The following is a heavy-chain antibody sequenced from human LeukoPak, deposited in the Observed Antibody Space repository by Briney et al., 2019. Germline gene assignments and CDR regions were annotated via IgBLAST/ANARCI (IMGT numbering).Heavy chain of an antibody. D-gene: IGHD5-18*01. Sequence: SETLSLTCIVSGGSISSSIYYWAWVRQPPGKGLEWIGTVFYNGATQYSPSLRSRVTISVDRSKNQFSLKLSSVTAADTAVYYCARVISSYGSGAFDIWGQGTMVTVSS. CDR1: GGSISSSIYY. CDR2: VFYNGAT. V-gene: IGHV4-39*07. J-gene: IGHJ3*02. CDR3: ARVISSYGSGAFDI.